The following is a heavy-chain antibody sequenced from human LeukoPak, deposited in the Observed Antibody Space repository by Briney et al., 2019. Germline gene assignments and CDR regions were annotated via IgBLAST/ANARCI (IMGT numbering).Heavy chain of an antibody. CDR2: IYYSGST. D-gene: IGHD6-6*01. J-gene: IGHJ3*02. Sequence: PSETLSLTCTVSGGSISSYYWSWIRQPPGKGLEWIGYIYYSGSTNYNPSLKSRVTISVDTSKNQFSLKLSSVTAADTAVYYCARVKGRAARPGAFDIRGQGTMVTVSS. CDR1: GGSISSYY. V-gene: IGHV4-59*01. CDR3: ARVKGRAARPGAFDI.